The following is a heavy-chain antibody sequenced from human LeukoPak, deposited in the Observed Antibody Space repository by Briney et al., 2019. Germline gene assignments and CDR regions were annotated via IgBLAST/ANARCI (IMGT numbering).Heavy chain of an antibody. CDR2: IKSKTDAVTS. CDR3: ISLFYGS. Sequence: GGSLRLSCAASGFTFTNAWMYWVRQAAGKGLEWGGRIKSKTDAVTSRYAAPLKSRFTISNHDSNSTLSLEMNSLNCEDTGLYYCISLFYGSWRQGTLVTASS. D-gene: IGHD2-21*01. CDR1: GFTFTNAW. J-gene: IGHJ5*02. V-gene: IGHV3-15*01.